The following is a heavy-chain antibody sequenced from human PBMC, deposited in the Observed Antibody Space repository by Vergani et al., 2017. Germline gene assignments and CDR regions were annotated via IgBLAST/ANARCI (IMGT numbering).Heavy chain of an antibody. CDR1: GGSISSGGYS. V-gene: IGHV4-30-2*01. Sequence: QVQLQESGPGLVKPSQTLSLTCTVSGGSISSGGYSWSWIRQPPGNGLEWIGYIYHSGSTYYNPSLKSRVTISVDRSKNQFSLKLSSVTAADTAVYYCARVVLSGYDYVDYWGQGTLVTVSS. CDR3: ARVVLSGYDYVDY. D-gene: IGHD5-12*01. CDR2: IYHSGST. J-gene: IGHJ4*02.